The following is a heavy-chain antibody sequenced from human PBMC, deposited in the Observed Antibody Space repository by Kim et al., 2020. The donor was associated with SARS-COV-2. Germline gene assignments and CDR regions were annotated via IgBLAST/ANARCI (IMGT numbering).Heavy chain of an antibody. CDR1: GFDFGNFG. V-gene: IGHV3-20*04. CDR3: ARLPHFVGARSYLWDY. Sequence: GGSLRLSCVASGFDFGNFGMSWVRQVPGKGLQWVSHINWNGGATSYADSVRGRFTISRDNAKNSLFLQMNSLRTEDTAFYYCARLPHFVGARSYLWDYWG. J-gene: IGHJ4*01. CDR2: INWNGGAT. D-gene: IGHD3-10*01.